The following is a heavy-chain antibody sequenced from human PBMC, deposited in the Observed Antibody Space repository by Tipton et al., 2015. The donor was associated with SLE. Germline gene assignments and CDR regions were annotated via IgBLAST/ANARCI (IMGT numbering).Heavy chain of an antibody. D-gene: IGHD4-17*01. CDR3: ARIRPGHGDPFDF. J-gene: IGHJ4*02. Sequence: TLSLTCAVSGGSISTYYWSWIRQPPGKGLEWIWYIYTSGRTNYNPSLKSRVTISVDTSKTQFSLKLRSVTAADTAVYYCARIRPGHGDPFDFWGQGTLVTVSS. V-gene: IGHV4-59*01. CDR1: GGSISTYY. CDR2: IYTSGRT.